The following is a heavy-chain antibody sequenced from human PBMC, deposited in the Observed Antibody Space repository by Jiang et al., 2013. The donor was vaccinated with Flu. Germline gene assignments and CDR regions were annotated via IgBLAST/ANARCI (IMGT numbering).Heavy chain of an antibody. CDR2: ISSNGGST. Sequence: VQLLESGGGLVQPGGSLRLSCSASGFTFSSYAMHWVRQAPGKGLEYVSAISSNGGSTYYADSVKGRFTISRDNSKNTLYLQMSSLRAEDTAVYYCVKLAGNQNNWNYVGPHFDYWGQGTLVTVSS. CDR3: VKLAGNQNNWNYVGPHFDY. J-gene: IGHJ4*02. CDR1: GFTFSSYA. V-gene: IGHV3-64D*06. D-gene: IGHD1-7*01.